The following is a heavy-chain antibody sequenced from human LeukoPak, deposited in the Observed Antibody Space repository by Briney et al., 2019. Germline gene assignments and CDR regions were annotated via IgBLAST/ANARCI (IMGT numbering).Heavy chain of an antibody. J-gene: IGHJ6*03. D-gene: IGHD6-6*01. CDR2: IRSKANSYAT. CDR1: GFTFSGSA. CDR3: TRHEAAHRYYYCYMHV. V-gene: IGHV3-73*01. Sequence: GVSLRLSCAASGFTFSGSAMHWVRQASGKGLEWVGRIRSKANSYATAYAASVKGRFTISRDDSKNTAYLQMNSLKTEDTAVYYCTRHEAAHRYYYCYMHVWGKGTTVTVSS.